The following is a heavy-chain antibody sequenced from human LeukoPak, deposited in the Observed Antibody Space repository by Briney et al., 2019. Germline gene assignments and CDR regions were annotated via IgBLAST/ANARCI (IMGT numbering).Heavy chain of an antibody. CDR2: IRYDGSNR. D-gene: IGHD4-17*01. V-gene: IGHV3-30*02. CDR3: AKDRSMTTVTPFDN. CDR1: GFSFITYG. J-gene: IGHJ4*02. Sequence: GGSLRLSCAASGFSFITYGIHWVRQAPGKGLEWVAFIRYDGSNRFYADSVRGRFTISRDNSKNTVYLQMNSLRAEDTAAYYCAKDRSMTTVTPFDNWGQGTLVAVSS.